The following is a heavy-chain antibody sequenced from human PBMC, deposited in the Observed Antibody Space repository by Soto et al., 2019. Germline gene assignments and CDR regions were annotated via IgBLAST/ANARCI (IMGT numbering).Heavy chain of an antibody. CDR2: IYYSGST. V-gene: IGHV4-59*01. D-gene: IGHD3-9*01. CDR1: GGSISSYY. J-gene: IGHJ4*02. CDR3: AGSGDYDILTGYFLY. Sequence: SETLSLTCTVSGGSISSYYWSWIRQPPGKGLEWIGYIYYSGSTNYNPSLKSRVTISVETSKNQFSLKLSSVTAADTAVYYCAGSGDYDILTGYFLYWGQGTLVTVSS.